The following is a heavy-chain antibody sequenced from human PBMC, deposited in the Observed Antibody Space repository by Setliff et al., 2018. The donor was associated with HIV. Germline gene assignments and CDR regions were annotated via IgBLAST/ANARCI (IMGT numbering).Heavy chain of an antibody. Sequence: ETLSLTCTVSRGSIKYYFWSWIRQPPGKGLECIGHISYSGTTNYNPSLESRVSISVDTSKNQFSLKLKSVTAADTAVYYCARDSDGSSYYHFAHWSQGTLVTSPQ. CDR2: ISYSGTT. V-gene: IGHV4-59*01. CDR3: ARDSDGSSYYHFAH. CDR1: RGSIKYYF. J-gene: IGHJ4*02. D-gene: IGHD3-22*01.